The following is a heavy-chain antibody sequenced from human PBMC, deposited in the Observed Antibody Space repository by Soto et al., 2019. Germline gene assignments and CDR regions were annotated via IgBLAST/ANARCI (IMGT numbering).Heavy chain of an antibody. J-gene: IGHJ4*02. D-gene: IGHD3-22*01. V-gene: IGHV4-34*01. CDR3: ATRGYYYDSSGYYYVDY. CDR1: GGSFSGYY. CDR2: INHSGST. Sequence: SENLSLTCAVYGGSFSGYYWSWIRQPPGKGLEWIGEINHSGSTNYNPSLKSRVTISVDTSKNQFSLKLSSVTAADTAVYYCATRGYYYDSSGYYYVDYWGQGTLVTVSS.